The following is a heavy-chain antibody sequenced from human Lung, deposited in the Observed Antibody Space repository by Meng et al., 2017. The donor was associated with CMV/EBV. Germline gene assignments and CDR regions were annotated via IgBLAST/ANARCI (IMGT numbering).Heavy chain of an antibody. J-gene: IGHJ6*02. V-gene: IGHV3-13*01. CDR3: TRAPKSTGTPLQDYYGMEV. Sequence: GESLKISCAASGFTFSDYDMHWVRQPTGKGLEWVSSIGTLTDTYTAESVRGRFTISRENAKNSLFLQMNSLRTGDTAVYYCTRAPKSTGTPLQDYYGMEVWIQGTMVTVSS. CDR2: IGTLTDT. CDR1: GFTFSDYD. D-gene: IGHD1-1*01.